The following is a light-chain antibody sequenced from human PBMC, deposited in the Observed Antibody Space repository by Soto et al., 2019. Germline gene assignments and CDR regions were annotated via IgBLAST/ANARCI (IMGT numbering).Light chain of an antibody. V-gene: IGLV2-14*01. CDR3: SSYTSSSTLVV. Sequence: QSALTQPASVSGSPGQSITISCTGTSSDDGGYNYVSWYQQHPGKAPKLMIYDVSNRPSGFSNRFSGSKSGNTASLTISGLQAEDEADYYCSSYTSSSTLVVFGGGTQLTVL. CDR1: SSDDGGYNY. CDR2: DVS. J-gene: IGLJ2*01.